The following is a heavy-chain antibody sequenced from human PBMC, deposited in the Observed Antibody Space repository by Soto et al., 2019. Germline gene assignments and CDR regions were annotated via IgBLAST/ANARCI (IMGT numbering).Heavy chain of an antibody. CDR1: GDSIISRDFY. D-gene: IGHD3-3*02. CDR3: ARHSLALRKNNWFDP. J-gene: IGHJ5*02. V-gene: IGHV4-39*01. Sequence: SETLSLTCTVSGDSIISRDFYWVWVRQPPGKGLEWIGSIFYLGSSYYNPSLKSRVTMSVDTSKNQFSLRLRSVTAADTALYFCARHSLALRKNNWFDPWGQGIMVTVSS. CDR2: IFYLGSS.